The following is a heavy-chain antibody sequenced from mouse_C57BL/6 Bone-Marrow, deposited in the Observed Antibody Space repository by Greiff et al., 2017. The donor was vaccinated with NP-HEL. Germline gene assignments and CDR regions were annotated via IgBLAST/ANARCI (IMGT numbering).Heavy chain of an antibody. Sequence: QVQLQQPGAELVKPGASVKMSCKASGYTFTSYWITWVKQRPGQGLEWIGDIYPGSGSTNYNEKFKSKATLTVDTSYSTAYMQLSSLTSEDSAVYYCARARNYEAWFAYWGQGTLVTVSA. D-gene: IGHD2-1*01. CDR3: ARARNYEAWFAY. V-gene: IGHV1-55*01. CDR1: GYTFTSYW. J-gene: IGHJ3*01. CDR2: IYPGSGST.